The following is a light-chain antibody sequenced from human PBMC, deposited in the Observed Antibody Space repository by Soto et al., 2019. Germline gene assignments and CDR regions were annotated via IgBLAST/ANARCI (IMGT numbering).Light chain of an antibody. V-gene: IGLV2-14*01. CDR2: EVS. CDR1: SSGVGGYNY. CDR3: NSYTSSSTYVV. Sequence: QSALTQPASVSGSPGQSITISCTGTSSGVGGYNYVSWYQQHPGKAPKLMIYEVSNRPSGVSNRFSGSKSGNTASLTISGLQAEDEADYYCNSYTSSSTYVVFGGGTKLTVL. J-gene: IGLJ2*01.